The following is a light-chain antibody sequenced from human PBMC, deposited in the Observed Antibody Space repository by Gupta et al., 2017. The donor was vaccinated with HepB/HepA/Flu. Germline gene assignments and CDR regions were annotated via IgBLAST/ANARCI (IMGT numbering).Light chain of an antibody. J-gene: IGLJ3*02. CDR2: SNN. V-gene: IGLV1-44*01. CDR3: AAWDDSLKGRV. Sequence: QSVLTQPPSASGTPGQRVPISCSGSSSNIGTNTVNWYQQLPGTAPKLLIYSNNQRPSGVPDRFAGSKSGTSASRAISGLQSEDEADYYCAAWDDSLKGRVFGGGTKLTVL. CDR1: SSNIGTNT.